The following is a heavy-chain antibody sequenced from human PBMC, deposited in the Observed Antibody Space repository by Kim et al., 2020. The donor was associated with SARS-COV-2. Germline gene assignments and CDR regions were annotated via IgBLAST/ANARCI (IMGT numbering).Heavy chain of an antibody. D-gene: IGHD6-19*01. CDR3: AVGYSSGWYYWYFDL. Sequence: SVKVSCKASGGTFSSYAISWVRQAPGQGLEWMGGIIPIFGTANYAQKFQGRVTITADESTSTAYMELSSLRSEDTAVYYCAVGYSSGWYYWYFDLWGRGTLVTVSS. J-gene: IGHJ2*01. CDR2: IIPIFGTA. V-gene: IGHV1-69*13. CDR1: GGTFSSYA.